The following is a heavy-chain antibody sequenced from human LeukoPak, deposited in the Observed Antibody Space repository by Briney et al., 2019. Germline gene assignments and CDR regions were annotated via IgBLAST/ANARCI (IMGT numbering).Heavy chain of an antibody. V-gene: IGHV3-30-3*01. D-gene: IGHD3-22*01. J-gene: IGHJ4*02. CDR2: ISADGNNE. CDR3: ARNDPDSSED. CDR1: GFTFSSYA. Sequence: GGSLRLSCAASGFTFSSYAMHWVRQAPGKGLEWVAVISADGNNEHYADSAKGRFTLSRDNAKSTAYLQMNSLRSEDTAVYYCARNDPDSSEDWGQGTLVTVSS.